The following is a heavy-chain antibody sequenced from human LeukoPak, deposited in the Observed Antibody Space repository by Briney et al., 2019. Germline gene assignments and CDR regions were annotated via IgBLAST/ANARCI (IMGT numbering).Heavy chain of an antibody. V-gene: IGHV1-2*06. CDR1: GYTFTDDY. CDR2: INPDTGRT. J-gene: IGHJ3*01. D-gene: IGHD1-1*01. CDR3: VRKESVTTRAYDV. Sequence: ASVKVSCKVSGYTFTDDYIHWVRQAPGQGLEWMGRINPDTGRTDYAQKFQGRVTMTRDTSIRTIYIELNRLISDDTALFYCVRKESVTTRAYDVWGQGTLVTVSS.